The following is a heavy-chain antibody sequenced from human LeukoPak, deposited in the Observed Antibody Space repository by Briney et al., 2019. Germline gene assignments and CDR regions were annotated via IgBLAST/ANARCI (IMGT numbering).Heavy chain of an antibody. CDR1: GYTFTSYD. J-gene: IGHJ4*02. D-gene: IGHD3-22*01. Sequence: ASVKVSCKASGYTFTSYDINWVRQATGQGREWMGWMNPNSGNTGYAQKFQGRVTMTRNTSISTAYMELSSLRSEDTAVYYCARGPKPYDSSGYYYVWGQGTLVTVSS. CDR2: MNPNSGNT. V-gene: IGHV1-8*01. CDR3: ARGPKPYDSSGYYYV.